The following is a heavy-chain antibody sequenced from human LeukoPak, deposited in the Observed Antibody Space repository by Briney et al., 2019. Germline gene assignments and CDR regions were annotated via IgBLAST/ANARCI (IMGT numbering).Heavy chain of an antibody. CDR2: IKQDGSEK. CDR3: ARAKGGSYSVRYFDY. CDR1: GFTFSSYW. J-gene: IGHJ4*02. D-gene: IGHD1-26*01. Sequence: PGGSLRLSCAASGFTFSSYWMTWVRQAPGKGLEWVANIKQDGSEKYYVDSVKGRFTISRDNAKNSLYLQMNSLRAEDTAVYYCARAKGGSYSVRYFDYWGQGTLVTVSS. V-gene: IGHV3-7*01.